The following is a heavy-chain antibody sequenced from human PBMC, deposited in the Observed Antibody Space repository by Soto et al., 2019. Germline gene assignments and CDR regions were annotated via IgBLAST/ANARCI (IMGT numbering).Heavy chain of an antibody. CDR2: IYHSGST. D-gene: IGHD3-16*02. CDR1: GGSISSSGYS. J-gene: IGHJ5*02. Sequence: SETLSLTCAVSGGSISSSGYSWSWIRQPPGKGLEWIGYIYHSGSTYYNPSLKSRVTISVDRSKNQFSLKLSSVTAADTAVYYCARTAQYDYVWGSYRSNWFDPWGQGTLVTVSS. CDR3: ARTAQYDYVWGSYRSNWFDP. V-gene: IGHV4-30-2*01.